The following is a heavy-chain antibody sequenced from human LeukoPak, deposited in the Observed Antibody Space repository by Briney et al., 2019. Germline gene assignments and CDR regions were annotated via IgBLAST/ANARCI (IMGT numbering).Heavy chain of an antibody. J-gene: IGHJ4*02. D-gene: IGHD6-6*01. V-gene: IGHV3-23*01. CDR2: ISNSGGST. CDR3: AKWRNSAAARQGWDFDH. CDR1: GFTFSSYA. Sequence: PGGSLRLSCAASGFTFSSYAMSWVRQAPGKGLEWVSSISNSGGSTYYADSVKGRFTISRGNSKNTLYLQMNSLRAEDTAVYFCAKWRNSAAARQGWDFDHWGQGTLVTVSS.